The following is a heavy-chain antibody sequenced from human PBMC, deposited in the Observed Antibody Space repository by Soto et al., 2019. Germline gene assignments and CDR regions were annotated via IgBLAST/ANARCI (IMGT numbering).Heavy chain of an antibody. Sequence: SETLSLTCSVSGGSISIGSHYWSWIRQHPGKGLEWIGYIDYRGSAYFTPSLKGRITMSVDTSKNQFSLNVSSVTTADTAVYFCARAITGVARKYYFDYWGQGTLVTVSS. CDR3: ARAITGVARKYYFDY. CDR2: IDYRGSA. V-gene: IGHV4-31*03. CDR1: GGSISIGSHY. D-gene: IGHD5-12*01. J-gene: IGHJ4*02.